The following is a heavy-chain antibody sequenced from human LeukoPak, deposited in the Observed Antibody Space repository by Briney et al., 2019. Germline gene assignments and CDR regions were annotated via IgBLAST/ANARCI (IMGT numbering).Heavy chain of an antibody. Sequence: SETLSLTCAVYDGSLSGYYWSWIRQPPGKGLEWIGEINHSGSTNYNPSLKSRVTISVDTSKNQVSLKLTSVTAADTAVYYCARHNLELPAAHGNFDIWGQGTMVSVSS. CDR1: DGSLSGYY. D-gene: IGHD2-2*01. J-gene: IGHJ3*02. V-gene: IGHV4-34*01. CDR3: ARHNLELPAAHGNFDI. CDR2: INHSGST.